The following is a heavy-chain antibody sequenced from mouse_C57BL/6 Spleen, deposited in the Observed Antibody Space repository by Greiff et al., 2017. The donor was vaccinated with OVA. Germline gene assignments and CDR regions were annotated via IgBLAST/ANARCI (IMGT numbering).Heavy chain of an antibody. CDR1: GYTFTSYD. CDR2: IYPRDGST. D-gene: IGHD1-1*01. J-gene: IGHJ2*01. V-gene: IGHV1-85*01. CDR3: ARSDFYGSSYDYFDY. Sequence: VQVVESGPELVKPGASVKLSCKASGYTFTSYDINWVKQRPGQGLEWIGGIYPRDGSTKYNEKFKGKATLTADTSSSTAYMELRSLTSEDSAVYFCARSDFYGSSYDYFDYWGQGTTLTVSS.